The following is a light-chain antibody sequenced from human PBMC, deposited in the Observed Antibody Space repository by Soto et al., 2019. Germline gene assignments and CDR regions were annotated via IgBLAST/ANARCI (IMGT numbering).Light chain of an antibody. CDR1: SSNIGAHYD. Sequence: QSVLTQPPSVSGAPGQRVTISCAGSSSNIGAHYDVHWYQQLPGTAPKLLIYGNNNRPSGVPVRFSGSRSGTSASLAITGLQAEDEAHYYCQSYDRSLSGRVFGGGTKVTVL. V-gene: IGLV1-40*01. CDR2: GNN. J-gene: IGLJ3*02. CDR3: QSYDRSLSGRV.